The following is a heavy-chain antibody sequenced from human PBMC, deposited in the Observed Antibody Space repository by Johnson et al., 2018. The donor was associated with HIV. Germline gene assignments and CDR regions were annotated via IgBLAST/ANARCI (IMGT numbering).Heavy chain of an antibody. Sequence: VQLVESGGGLVQPGRSLRLSCAASGFTFDDYAMHWVRQAPGKGLEWVSYISSSGSTIYYADSVKGRFTISRDNSKNTLNVQMHSLRVDDTAVYYCARVGLSARGLGPLDLWGQGTVVTVSS. CDR2: ISSSGSTI. J-gene: IGHJ3*01. V-gene: IGHV3-48*03. CDR1: GFTFDDYA. CDR3: ARVGLSARGLGPLDL. D-gene: IGHD3/OR15-3a*01.